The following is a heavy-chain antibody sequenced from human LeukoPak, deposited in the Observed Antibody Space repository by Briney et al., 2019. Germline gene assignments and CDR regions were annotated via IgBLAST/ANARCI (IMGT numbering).Heavy chain of an antibody. CDR3: AKMEVLPDY. Sequence: GGSLGLSCAASGFTFSSYAMSWVRQAPGKGLEWVSVISGSGGSTYYADSVKGRFTISRDNSKNTLYLQVNSLRAEDTAVYYCAKMEVLPDYWGQGTLVTVSS. D-gene: IGHD3-10*01. CDR2: ISGSGGST. J-gene: IGHJ4*02. V-gene: IGHV3-23*01. CDR1: GFTFSSYA.